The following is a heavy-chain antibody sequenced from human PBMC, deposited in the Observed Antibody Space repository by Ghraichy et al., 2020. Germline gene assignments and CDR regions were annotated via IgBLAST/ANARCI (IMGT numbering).Heavy chain of an antibody. CDR2: INPNRGTT. CDR3: ARDGMRTTPGDY. D-gene: IGHD1-14*01. Sequence: ASVKVSCKASGYTLTDYYIHWVRQAPGQGLEWMGWINPNRGTTNSEQSFQGRVTMTSDTSISTAYMELSGLRSDDTALYYCARDGMRTTPGDYWGQGTLVTVSS. J-gene: IGHJ4*02. CDR1: GYTLTDYY. V-gene: IGHV1-2*02.